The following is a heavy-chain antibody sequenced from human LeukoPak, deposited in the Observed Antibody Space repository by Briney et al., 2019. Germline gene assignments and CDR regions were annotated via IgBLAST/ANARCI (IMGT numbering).Heavy chain of an antibody. J-gene: IGHJ4*02. D-gene: IGHD6-19*01. CDR1: GYTFTSYD. V-gene: IGHV1-8*01. Sequence: GASVKVSCKASGYTFTSYDINWVRQATGQGLEWMGWMNPNSGNTGYAQKFQGRVTTTRNTSISTAYMELSSLRSEDTAVYYCAKGPRYGYGLSSGWFDYWGQGTLVTVSS. CDR3: AKGPRYGYGLSSGWFDY. CDR2: MNPNSGNT.